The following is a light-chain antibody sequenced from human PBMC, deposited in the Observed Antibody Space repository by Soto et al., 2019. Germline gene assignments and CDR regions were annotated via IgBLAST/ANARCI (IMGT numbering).Light chain of an antibody. V-gene: IGKV3-20*01. CDR3: QQYGSSHLT. Sequence: EIVLTQFPGTLSLSPGERATLSCRASQTVSSSYLACYQQKPGQASRLLIYGASSRATGIPDRFSGSGSGTDFTLTISRLEPEDFAVYYCQQYGSSHLTFGQGTKVEIK. CDR1: QTVSSSY. CDR2: GAS. J-gene: IGKJ1*01.